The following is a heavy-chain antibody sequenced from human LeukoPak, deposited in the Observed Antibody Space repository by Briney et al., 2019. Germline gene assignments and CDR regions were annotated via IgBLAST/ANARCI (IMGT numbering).Heavy chain of an antibody. V-gene: IGHV3-74*01. CDR1: GFTVSRYW. Sequence: PGGSLRLSCAASGFTVSRYWVHWLRQAPGKGLVWVSRISTDGSSTSYADSVKGRFTISRDNGKNTLYLQMNSLRAEDTAVYYCASYLTSIPSGMDVWGQGTTVTVSS. CDR3: ASYLTSIPSGMDV. CDR2: ISTDGSST. J-gene: IGHJ6*02. D-gene: IGHD2/OR15-2a*01.